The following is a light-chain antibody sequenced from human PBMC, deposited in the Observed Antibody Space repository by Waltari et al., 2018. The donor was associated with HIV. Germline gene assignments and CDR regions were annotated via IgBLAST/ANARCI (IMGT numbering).Light chain of an antibody. J-gene: IGLJ3*02. CDR3: SAWDSSLRAQV. V-gene: IGLV10-54*01. CDR2: SNT. CDR1: SNNVGNPG. Sequence: QAGLTQPPSVSKGLRQTATLTCTGNSNNVGNPGATWLQLRPGHPPKLLSYSNTDRPSGIAERLSASRSGSTASLTITGLQPEDEADYYCSAWDSSLRAQVFGGGTKLTVL.